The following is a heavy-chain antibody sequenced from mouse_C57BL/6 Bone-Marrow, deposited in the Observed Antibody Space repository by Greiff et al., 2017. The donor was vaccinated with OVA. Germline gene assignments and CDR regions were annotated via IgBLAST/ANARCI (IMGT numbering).Heavy chain of an antibody. CDR2: IYPGDGDT. J-gene: IGHJ2*01. V-gene: IGHV1-82*01. CDR3: ARHEDGYYASYFDY. Sequence: QVHVKQSGPELVKPGASVKISCKASGYAFSSSWMNWVKQRPGKGLEWIGRIYPGDGDTNYNGKFKGKATLTADKSSSTAYMQLISLTSEDSAVYFCARHEDGYYASYFDYWGQGTTLTVSS. CDR1: GYAFSSSW. D-gene: IGHD2-3*01.